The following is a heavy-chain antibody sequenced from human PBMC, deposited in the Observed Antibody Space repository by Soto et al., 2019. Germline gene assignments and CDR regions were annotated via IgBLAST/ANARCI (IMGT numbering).Heavy chain of an antibody. Sequence: WELLQICRKGSGYSFTSYWIGWVRQIPGKGLEWMGIIYPGDSDTRYSPSFQGQVTISADKSISTTYLQWSSLKASDTAMYYRARGVRGVPNDYWGQGTLVTVSS. J-gene: IGHJ4*02. V-gene: IGHV5-51*01. CDR2: IYPGDSDT. D-gene: IGHD3-10*01. CDR1: GYSFTSYW. CDR3: ARGVRGVPNDY.